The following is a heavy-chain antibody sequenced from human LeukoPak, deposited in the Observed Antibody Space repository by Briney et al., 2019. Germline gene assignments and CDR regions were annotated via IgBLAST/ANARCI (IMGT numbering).Heavy chain of an antibody. CDR2: ISYDGSNK. CDR3: AKPRGTYYYGSGSYRGGYFDY. J-gene: IGHJ4*02. Sequence: PGGSLRLSCAASGSTFSSYGMHWVRQAPGKGLEWVAVISYDGSNKYYADSVKGRFTISRDNSKNTLYLQMNSLRAEDTAVYYCAKPRGTYYYGSGSYRGGYFDYWGQGTLVTVSS. V-gene: IGHV3-30*18. D-gene: IGHD3-10*01. CDR1: GSTFSSYG.